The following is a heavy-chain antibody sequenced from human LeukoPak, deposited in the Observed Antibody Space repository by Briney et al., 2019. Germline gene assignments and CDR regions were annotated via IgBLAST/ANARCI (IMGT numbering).Heavy chain of an antibody. CDR3: ARGGLNFDY. CDR2: IYYSGST. V-gene: IGHV4-59*01. D-gene: IGHD3/OR15-3a*01. CDR1: GGSISSYY. Sequence: SETLSLTCTVSGGSISSYYWSWIRQPPGKGLEWIGYIYYSGSTNYNPSLKSRVTISVDTSKNQFSLKLSSVTAADTAVYYCARGGLNFDYWGQGTLVTVSS. J-gene: IGHJ4*02.